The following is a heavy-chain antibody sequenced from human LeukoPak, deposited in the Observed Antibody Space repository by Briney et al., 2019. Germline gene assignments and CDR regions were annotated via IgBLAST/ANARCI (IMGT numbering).Heavy chain of an antibody. CDR2: IYYSGAT. CDR3: ARVVAGYCSSATCHRYTMDV. J-gene: IGHJ6*02. V-gene: IGHV4-39*01. CDR1: GGSISNSRYY. Sequence: SETLSLTCSVSGGSISNSRYYWGWLRQPPGKGLEWIGSIYYSGATNSNPSLKSRLTISVDTSKNQFSLKLGSVTAADTAVYYCARVVAGYCSSATCHRYTMDVWGQGTTVTVSS. D-gene: IGHD2-2*03.